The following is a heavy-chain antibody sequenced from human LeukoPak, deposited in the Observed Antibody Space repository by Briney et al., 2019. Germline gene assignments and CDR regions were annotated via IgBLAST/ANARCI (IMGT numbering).Heavy chain of an antibody. CDR3: VRLRNDYGDYVLDY. CDR2: ISSSSSSI. J-gene: IGHJ4*02. V-gene: IGHV3-21*01. CDR1: RFTFSSYS. D-gene: IGHD4-17*01. Sequence: GGSLRLSCAASRFTFSSYSMNWARQAPGKGLEWVSSISSSSSSINYADSVRGRFTISRDNAKNSLYLQMNSLRAEDTAVYYCVRLRNDYGDYVLDYWGQGTLVTVSS.